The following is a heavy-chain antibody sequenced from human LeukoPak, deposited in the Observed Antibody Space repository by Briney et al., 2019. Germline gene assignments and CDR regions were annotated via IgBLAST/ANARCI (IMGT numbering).Heavy chain of an antibody. J-gene: IGHJ4*02. CDR1: GFSFSTYA. Sequence: GGSLRLSCAASGFSFSTYAMSWVRQAPGKGLEWVSAISATGGSTYYADSVKGRFTISRDNSKNTLYLQINTLRAEDTAVYYCANRPLDYWGQGALVTVSS. V-gene: IGHV3-23*01. CDR2: ISATGGST. CDR3: ANRPLDY.